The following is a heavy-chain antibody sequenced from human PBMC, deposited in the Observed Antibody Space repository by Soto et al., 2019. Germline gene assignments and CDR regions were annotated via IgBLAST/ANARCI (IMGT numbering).Heavy chain of an antibody. J-gene: IGHJ4*01. CDR3: ARIDVQCFDY. CDR2: IWFDGSKD. Sequence: QTGGSLRLSCEASGFSFSGYGMHWVRQAPGKGLEWVAVIWFDGSKDYYADSVKGRFTISRDNSKNTVYLQMNSLRAEDTAVYYCARIDVQCFDYWGLGTLVTVSS. CDR1: GFSFSGYG. V-gene: IGHV3-33*01. D-gene: IGHD6-19*01.